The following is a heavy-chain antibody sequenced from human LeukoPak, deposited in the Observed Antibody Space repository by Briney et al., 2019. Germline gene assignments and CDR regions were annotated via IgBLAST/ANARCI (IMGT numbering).Heavy chain of an antibody. CDR1: GGSISSGGYY. Sequence: SETLSLTCTVSGGSISSGGYYWSWIRQPPGKGLEWIGYIYHSGSTYYNPSLKSRVTISVDRSKNQFSLKLSSVTAADTAVYYCARDQALSSYYDFWSGPPYWGQGTLVTVSS. D-gene: IGHD3-3*01. CDR2: IYHSGST. J-gene: IGHJ4*02. V-gene: IGHV4-30-2*01. CDR3: ARDQALSSYYDFWSGPPY.